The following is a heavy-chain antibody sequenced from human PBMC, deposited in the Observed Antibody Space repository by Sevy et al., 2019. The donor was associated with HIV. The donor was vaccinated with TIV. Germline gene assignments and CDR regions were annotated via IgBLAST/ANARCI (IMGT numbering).Heavy chain of an antibody. V-gene: IGHV4-30-2*01. J-gene: IGHJ4*02. CDR3: ARDSGDYPYYFDH. D-gene: IGHD4-17*01. CDR2: IYHTGNT. Sequence: SETLSLTCAVSGGSISSGLYSWNWIRQPPGTGLEWIGYIYHTGNTYYNPSLKTRVTISVDRSKNQFSLGLTSVTAADTAVYYWARDSGDYPYYFDHWGQGTLVTVSS. CDR1: GGSISSGLYS.